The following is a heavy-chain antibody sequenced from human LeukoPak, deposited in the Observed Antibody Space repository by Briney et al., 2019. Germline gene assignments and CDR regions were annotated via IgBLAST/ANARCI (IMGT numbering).Heavy chain of an antibody. J-gene: IGHJ4*02. V-gene: IGHV3-48*02. CDR3: ARNTPGRVYSDY. D-gene: IGHD1-26*01. Sequence: PGGSLRLSCAASGFTFSTSGMNWVRQAPGKGLEWVSYISSSGSPIYYADSVKGRFTISRDNAKNSLYLQMNSLRDEDTAVYYCARNTPGRVYSDYWGQGTLVTVSS. CDR1: GFTFSTSG. CDR2: ISSSGSPI.